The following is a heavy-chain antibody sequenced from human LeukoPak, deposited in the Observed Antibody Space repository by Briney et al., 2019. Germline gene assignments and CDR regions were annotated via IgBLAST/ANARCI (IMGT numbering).Heavy chain of an antibody. Sequence: LPGGSLRLSCAASGFSFNIYAMGWVRQAPGKGLEWVSVIGSGSVDKHYADTVRGRFDISRDNSKNRLFLQMNSLRVEDSGVYYCAKRVPLTALDSWGQGTLVTVSS. V-gene: IGHV3-23*01. D-gene: IGHD3-3*01. CDR1: GFSFNIYA. J-gene: IGHJ5*01. CDR2: IGSGSVDK. CDR3: AKRVPLTALDS.